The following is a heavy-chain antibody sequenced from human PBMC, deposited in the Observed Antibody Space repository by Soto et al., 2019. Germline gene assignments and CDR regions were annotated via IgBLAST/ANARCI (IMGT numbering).Heavy chain of an antibody. CDR1: GFTFTSSA. V-gene: IGHV1-58*01. CDR2: IVVGSGNT. Sequence: SVKVSCKASGFTFTSSAVQWVRQARGQRLEWIGWIVVGSGNTNYAQKFQERVTITRDMSTSTAYMELSSPRSEDTAVYCCAADDSSGYYHNSYYYYGMDVWGQGTTVTVSS. J-gene: IGHJ6*02. CDR3: AADDSSGYYHNSYYYYGMDV. D-gene: IGHD3-22*01.